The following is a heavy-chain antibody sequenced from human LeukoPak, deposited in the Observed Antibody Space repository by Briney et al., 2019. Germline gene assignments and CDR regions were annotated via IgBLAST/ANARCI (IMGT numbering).Heavy chain of an antibody. CDR2: IYTSGST. CDR3: ARGGCSSTSCYIQLDY. CDR1: GGSISSYY. V-gene: IGHV4-4*07. D-gene: IGHD2-2*02. J-gene: IGHJ4*02. Sequence: PSETLSLTCTVSGGSISSYYWSWIRQPAGKGLEWIGRIYTSGSTNYNPSLKSRVTISVDTSKNQFSLKLSSVTAADTAVYYCARGGCSSTSCYIQLDYWGQGTLVTVSS.